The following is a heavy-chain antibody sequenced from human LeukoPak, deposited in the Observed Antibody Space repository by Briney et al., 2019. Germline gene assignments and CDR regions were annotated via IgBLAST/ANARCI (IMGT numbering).Heavy chain of an antibody. J-gene: IGHJ4*02. V-gene: IGHV3-74*01. CDR3: ARGDSGGMDY. CDR2: INSAGSIT. D-gene: IGHD3-16*01. Sequence: GGSLRLSCAASGFTFSSYWMHWVRQAPGKGLVWVSRINSAGSITTYADSVKGRFTISRDNAKNTLYLQMNSLRAEDTTVYYCARGDSGGMDYWGQGTLVTVSS. CDR1: GFTFSSYW.